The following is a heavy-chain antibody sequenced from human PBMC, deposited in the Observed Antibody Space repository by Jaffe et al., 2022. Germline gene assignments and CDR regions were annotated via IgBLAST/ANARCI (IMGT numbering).Heavy chain of an antibody. D-gene: IGHD3-10*01. CDR2: ISNSGGST. J-gene: IGHJ6*03. V-gene: IGHV3-23*01. Sequence: EVQLLESGGDLVQPGGSLRLSCAASGFSFSSYAMSWVRQAPGKGLEWVSSISNSGGSTYYADSVKGRFTISRDNSKNTVYLQMNSLRAEDTAVYYCANNYGSGSYYYYYMDVWGKGTTVTVSS. CDR1: GFSFSSYA. CDR3: ANNYGSGSYYYYYMDV.